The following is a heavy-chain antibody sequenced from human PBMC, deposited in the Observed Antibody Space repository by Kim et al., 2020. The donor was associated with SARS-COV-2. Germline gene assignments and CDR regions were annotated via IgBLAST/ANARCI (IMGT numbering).Heavy chain of an antibody. J-gene: IGHJ5*02. V-gene: IGHV3-23*01. CDR3: AKSWDRWIFGVVTYNWFDP. D-gene: IGHD3-3*01. Sequence: GGSLRLSCAASGFTFSSYAMSWVRQAPGKGLEWVSAISGSGGSTYYADSVKGRFTISRDNSKNTLYLQMNSLRAEDTAVYYCAKSWDRWIFGVVTYNWFDPWGQGTLVTVSS. CDR2: ISGSGGST. CDR1: GFTFSSYA.